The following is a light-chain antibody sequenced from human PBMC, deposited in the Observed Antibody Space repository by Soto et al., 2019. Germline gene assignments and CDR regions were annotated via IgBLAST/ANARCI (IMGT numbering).Light chain of an antibody. CDR3: SSYTTSNTRQIV. CDR2: DVT. V-gene: IGLV2-14*03. CDR1: SSDVGGYNY. Sequence: LTQPASVSGSPGQSITISCTGTSSDVGGYNYVSWYQHHPGKAPKLIIYDVTNRPSGVSNPFSGSKSGNTASLTISGLQPEDEADYYCSSYTTSNTRQIVFGTG. J-gene: IGLJ1*01.